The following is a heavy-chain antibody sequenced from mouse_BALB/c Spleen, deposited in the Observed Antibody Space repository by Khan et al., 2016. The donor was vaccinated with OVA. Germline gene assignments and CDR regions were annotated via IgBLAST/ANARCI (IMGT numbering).Heavy chain of an antibody. D-gene: IGHD1-1*01. V-gene: IGHV1S41*01. J-gene: IGHJ4*01. Sequence: ELVKTEDSMMLSCKASRYSLSNYWTTSIKPWPIHAPQPKGQISHAGGSDYYHKMLRDKATLTVITSSRSAYFQLNSLSSEDSAVYFCARSNYYGRSLYALDYWGLGTSVTVSS. CDR1: RYSLSNYW. CDR2: ISHAGGSD. CDR3: ARSNYYGRSLYALDY.